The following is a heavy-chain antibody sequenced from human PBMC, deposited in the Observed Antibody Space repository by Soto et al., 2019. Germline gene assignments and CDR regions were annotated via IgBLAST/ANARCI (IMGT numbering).Heavy chain of an antibody. CDR2: IWYDGSNK. V-gene: IGHV3-33*01. D-gene: IGHD6-19*01. CDR1: GFTFSSYG. Sequence: GGSLRLSCAASGFTFSSYGMHWVRQAPGKGLEWVAVIWYDGSNKYYADSVKGRFTISRDNSKNTLYLQMNSLRAEDTAVYYCARSRLGPRKDYYYGMDVWGQGTTVNVSS. CDR3: ARSRLGPRKDYYYGMDV. J-gene: IGHJ6*02.